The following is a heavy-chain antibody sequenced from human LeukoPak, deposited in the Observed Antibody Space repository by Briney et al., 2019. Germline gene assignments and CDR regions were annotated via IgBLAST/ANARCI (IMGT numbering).Heavy chain of an antibody. V-gene: IGHV4-4*07. J-gene: IGHJ4*02. CDR3: ARSGGYYYDSSGYLHYYFDY. CDR2: IYTSGST. CDR1: GGSISSYY. D-gene: IGHD3-22*01. Sequence: SQTLSLTCTVSGGSISSYYWSWIRQPAGKGLEWIGRIYTSGSTNYNPSLKSRVTMSVDTSKNQFSLKLSSVTAADTAVYYCARSGGYYYDSSGYLHYYFDYWGQGTLVTVSS.